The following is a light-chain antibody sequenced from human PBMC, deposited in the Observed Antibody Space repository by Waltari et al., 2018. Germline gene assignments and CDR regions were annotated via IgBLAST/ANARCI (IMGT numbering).Light chain of an antibody. V-gene: IGLV1-44*01. CDR3: SSWGGSLADVV. CDR2: SNN. Sequence: QSVLTQPPSASGTPGQRVTISCSGSNSNIGSNTVNWYQQLPGTAPKLLIYSNNPRPSGVPDRFSGSKSGTSASLAISGLQSEDEAHYYCSSWGGSLADVVFGGGTKLTVL. CDR1: NSNIGSNT. J-gene: IGLJ2*01.